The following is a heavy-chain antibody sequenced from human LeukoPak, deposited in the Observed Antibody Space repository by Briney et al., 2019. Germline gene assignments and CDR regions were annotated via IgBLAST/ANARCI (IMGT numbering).Heavy chain of an antibody. J-gene: IGHJ6*02. CDR2: ISSSSSTI. Sequence: GTLSLTCAVSGGSVSSTNSWSWVRQAPGKGLEWVSYISSSSSTIYYADSVKGRFAISRDNAKNSLYLQMNSLRDEDTAVYYCARGLYGMDVWGQGTTVTVSS. V-gene: IGHV3-48*02. CDR1: GGSVSSTN. CDR3: ARGLYGMDV.